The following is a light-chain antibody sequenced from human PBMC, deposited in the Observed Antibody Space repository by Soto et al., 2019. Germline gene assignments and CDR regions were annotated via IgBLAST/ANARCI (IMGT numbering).Light chain of an antibody. V-gene: IGKV1-39*01. CDR2: AAS. J-gene: IGKJ5*01. CDR1: ESISRH. CDR3: QQSYSTLSIT. Sequence: DIQMTQSPSSLSASVGDRVTITCRASESISRHLNWYQQKPGKAPKLLIYAASSLQNGVPSRFSGSGSGTDFTXTISNLQPEDFATYYCQQSYSTLSITFGQGTRLEIK.